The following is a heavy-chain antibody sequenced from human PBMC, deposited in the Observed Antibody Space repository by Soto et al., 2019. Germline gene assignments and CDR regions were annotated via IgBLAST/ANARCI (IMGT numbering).Heavy chain of an antibody. D-gene: IGHD4-4*01. CDR3: AKRVTALYYFDY. J-gene: IGHJ4*02. Sequence: QVQLVQSGAEVKKPGSSVKVSCKASGGTFSSYAISWVRQGPGQGLEWMGGIIPIFGTANYVQKFQGRVTITADESTSTAYMELSSLRSEDTAVYYCAKRVTALYYFDYWGQGTLVTVSS. CDR1: GGTFSSYA. V-gene: IGHV1-69*01. CDR2: IIPIFGTA.